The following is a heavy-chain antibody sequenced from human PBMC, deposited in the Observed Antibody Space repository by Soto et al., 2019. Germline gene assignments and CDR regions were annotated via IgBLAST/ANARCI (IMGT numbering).Heavy chain of an antibody. Sequence: TLSLTCTVSGGSIRNGTYYWNWIRQHPGKGLEWIAYIYHTGSSFYNPSLKSRLTISVDSSNNQFFLKLTSVTAADTAVYYCARGYSYGIDSWGQGTLVTVSS. V-gene: IGHV4-31*03. CDR2: IYHTGSS. J-gene: IGHJ4*02. D-gene: IGHD5-12*01. CDR1: GGSIRNGTYY. CDR3: ARGYSYGIDS.